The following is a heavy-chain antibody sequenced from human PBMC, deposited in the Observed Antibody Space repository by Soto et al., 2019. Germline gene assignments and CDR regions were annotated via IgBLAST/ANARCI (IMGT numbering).Heavy chain of an antibody. Sequence: SVKVSCKASGGTFSSYAISWVRQAPGQGLEWMGGIIPIFGTANYAQKFQGRVTITADESTSTAYMELSSLRSEDTAVYYCARASSSSRRLYYYYYYGMDVWGQGTTVTVSS. D-gene: IGHD6-6*01. J-gene: IGHJ6*02. CDR1: GGTFSSYA. V-gene: IGHV1-69*13. CDR2: IIPIFGTA. CDR3: ARASSSSRRLYYYYYYGMDV.